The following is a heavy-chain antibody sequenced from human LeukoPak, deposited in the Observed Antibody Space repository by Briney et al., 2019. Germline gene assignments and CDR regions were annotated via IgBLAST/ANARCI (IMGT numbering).Heavy chain of an antibody. Sequence: PSGTLSLTCTVSGGSISRSNWWSRVRQPPGKGLEWIGEIHDTGSTNYNPPLKSRVTMSLDKSKNQFSLNLNSVTAADTAVYYCATYYDILSGYTFDYWGQGTLVAVSS. V-gene: IGHV4-4*02. CDR1: GGSISRSNW. J-gene: IGHJ4*02. D-gene: IGHD3-9*01. CDR2: IHDTGST. CDR3: ATYYDILSGYTFDY.